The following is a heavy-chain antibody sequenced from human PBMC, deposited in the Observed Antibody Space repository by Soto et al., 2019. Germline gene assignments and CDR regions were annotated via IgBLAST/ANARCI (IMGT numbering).Heavy chain of an antibody. J-gene: IGHJ6*02. CDR1: GFNFNNYG. Sequence: QVLLVESGGGVGQPGRSLRLSCAASGFNFNNYGMHWVRQAPGKGLEWVAVIWNDGNGYYYANSVKGRFTISRDNSKNTRYLQMSSLRAEDTAVYYCARRQISPPTRGAASARGGMDVWGQGTTVTVSS. D-gene: IGHD6-13*01. CDR2: IWNDGNGY. V-gene: IGHV3-33*01. CDR3: ARRQISPPTRGAASARGGMDV.